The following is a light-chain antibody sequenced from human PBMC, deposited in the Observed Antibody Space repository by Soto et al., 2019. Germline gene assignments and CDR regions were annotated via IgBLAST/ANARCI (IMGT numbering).Light chain of an antibody. V-gene: IGKV3-15*01. CDR1: QSVDTN. CDR3: HQYNNWPFT. J-gene: IGKJ3*01. CDR2: GAS. Sequence: DIVLCKSPGTLSLSPAQRATLPCRASQSVDTNLAWYQQKPGQAPSLLIYGASSRATAIPPRFSGSGSGTQFTLTITSLQSEDFAIYYCHQYNNWPFTFGQGTKVDIK.